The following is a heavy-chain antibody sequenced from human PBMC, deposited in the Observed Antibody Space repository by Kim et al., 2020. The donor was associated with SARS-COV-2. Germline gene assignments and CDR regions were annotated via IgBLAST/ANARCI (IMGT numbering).Heavy chain of an antibody. V-gene: IGHV1-46*01. J-gene: IGHJ6*02. CDR2: INPSGGST. CDR3: ARDGVLTTTPYYYYYGMDV. Sequence: ASVKVSCKASGYTFTSYYMHWVRQAPGQGLEWMGIINPSGGSTSYAQKFQGRVTMTRDTSTSTVYMELSSLRSEDTAVYYCARDGVLTTTPYYYYYGMDVWGQGTTVTVSS. D-gene: IGHD4-17*01. CDR1: GYTFTSYY.